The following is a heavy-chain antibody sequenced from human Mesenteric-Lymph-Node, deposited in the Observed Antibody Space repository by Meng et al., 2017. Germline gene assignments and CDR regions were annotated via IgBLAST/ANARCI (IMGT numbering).Heavy chain of an antibody. J-gene: IGHJ4*02. D-gene: IGHD3-22*01. V-gene: IGHV4-34*01. CDR1: GGSFSGYY. CDR3: ARGSFFRPYYYDSSGYLGY. CDR2: INHSGST. Sequence: GSLRLSCAVYGGSFSGYYWSWIRQPPGKGLEWIGEINHSGSTNYNPSLKSRVTISVDTSKNQFSLKLSSVTAADTAVYYCARGSFFRPYYYDSSGYLGYWGQGTLVTVSS.